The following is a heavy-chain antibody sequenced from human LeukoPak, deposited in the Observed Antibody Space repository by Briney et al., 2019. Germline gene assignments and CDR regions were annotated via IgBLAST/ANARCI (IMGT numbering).Heavy chain of an antibody. Sequence: ASLKVSCKTSGYTFTGYYMHWVRQAPGQGLEWMGWINHNSGGTNYAQKFQGRVTMSRETSITTAYMELSRLRSDDTAVYYCARELNRPREEGYWGQGTLVTVSS. D-gene: IGHD1-14*01. CDR3: ARELNRPREEGY. J-gene: IGHJ4*02. V-gene: IGHV1-2*02. CDR1: GYTFTGYY. CDR2: INHNSGGT.